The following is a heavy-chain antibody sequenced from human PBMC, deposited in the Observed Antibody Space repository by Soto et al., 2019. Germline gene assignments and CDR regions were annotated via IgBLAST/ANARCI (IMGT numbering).Heavy chain of an antibody. Sequence: QVQLVESGGGVVQPGRSLRLSCAASGFTFSSYGMHWVRQAPGKGLEWVAVIWYDGSNKYYADSVKGRFTISRDNSKNTLYLQMNSLRAEDTAVYSCARGCLTDYFDYWGQGTLVTVSS. CDR2: IWYDGSNK. CDR3: ARGCLTDYFDY. CDR1: GFTFSSYG. V-gene: IGHV3-33*01. J-gene: IGHJ4*02.